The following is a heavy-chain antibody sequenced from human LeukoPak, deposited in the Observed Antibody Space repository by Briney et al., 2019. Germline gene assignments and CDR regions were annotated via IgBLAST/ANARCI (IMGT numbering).Heavy chain of an antibody. J-gene: IGHJ3*02. D-gene: IGHD3-16*01. CDR1: GFTFSSYA. CDR2: ISGSGGST. Sequence: GGSLRLSCAASGFTFSSYAMSWVRQAPGKGLEWVSAISGSGGSTYYADSVKGRFTISRDNAKNSLYLQMNSLRAEDTAVYYCARDARGGWSGFDAFDIWGQGTMVTVSS. V-gene: IGHV3-23*01. CDR3: ARDARGGWSGFDAFDI.